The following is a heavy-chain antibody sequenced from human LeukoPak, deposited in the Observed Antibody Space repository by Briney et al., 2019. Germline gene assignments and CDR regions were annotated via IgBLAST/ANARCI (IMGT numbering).Heavy chain of an antibody. CDR1: GGSFSGYY. CDR3: ARGYSSGWYGSPAGYYMDV. Sequence: PSETLSLTCAVYGGSFSGYYWSWIRQPPGKGLEWIGEINHSVSTNYNPSLKSRVTISVDTSKNQFSLKLSSVTAADTAVYYCARGYSSGWYGSPAGYYMDVWGKGTTVTVSS. J-gene: IGHJ6*03. V-gene: IGHV4-34*01. CDR2: INHSVST. D-gene: IGHD6-19*01.